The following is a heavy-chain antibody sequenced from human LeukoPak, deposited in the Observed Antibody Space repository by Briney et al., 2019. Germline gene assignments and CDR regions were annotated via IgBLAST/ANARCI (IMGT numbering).Heavy chain of an antibody. CDR3: AIYDYVWGSYPYY. V-gene: IGHV1-2*02. CDR1: GYTFTGYY. Sequence: ASVKVSCKVSGYTFTGYYMHWVRQAPGQGLEWRGWINPNSGGTNYAQKFQGRVTMTRDTSISTAYMELSRLRSDDTAVYYCAIYDYVWGSYPYYWGQGTLVTVSS. CDR2: INPNSGGT. J-gene: IGHJ4*02. D-gene: IGHD3-16*01.